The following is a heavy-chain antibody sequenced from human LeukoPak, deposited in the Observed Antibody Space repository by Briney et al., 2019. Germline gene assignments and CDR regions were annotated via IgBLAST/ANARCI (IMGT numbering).Heavy chain of an antibody. CDR1: GYTFTSYA. CDR2: INAGNGNT. J-gene: IGHJ4*02. Sequence: ASVKVSCKASGYTFTSYAMHWVRQAPGQRLEWMGWINAGNGNTKYSQKFQDRVTITRDTSASTAYMELSSLRSEDTAVYYCARVLPMVRGVITRDYWGQGTLVTVSS. D-gene: IGHD3-10*01. V-gene: IGHV1-3*01. CDR3: ARVLPMVRGVITRDY.